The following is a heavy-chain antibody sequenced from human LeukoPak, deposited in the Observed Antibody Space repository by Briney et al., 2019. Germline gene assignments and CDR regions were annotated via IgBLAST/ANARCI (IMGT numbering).Heavy chain of an antibody. J-gene: IGHJ4*02. CDR2: IYYSGST. CDR1: GGSISSYY. CDR3: ATTSSYRSGWYLGY. Sequence: SGTLSLTCTVSGGSISSYYWSWIRQPPGKGLEWIGYIYYSGSTNYNPSLKSRVTISVDTSKNQFSLKLSSVTAADTAVYYCATTSSYRSGWYLGYWGQGTLVTVSS. V-gene: IGHV4-59*08. D-gene: IGHD6-19*01.